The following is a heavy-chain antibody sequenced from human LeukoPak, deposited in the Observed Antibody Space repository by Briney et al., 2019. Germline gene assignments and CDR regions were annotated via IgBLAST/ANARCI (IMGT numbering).Heavy chain of an antibody. D-gene: IGHD3-10*02. J-gene: IGHJ4*02. V-gene: IGHV3-15*01. CDR3: TTEATFGFDY. Sequence: GGSLRLSRAASGITFSDTWMSWVRQAPGKGLEWVARIKSIVNGGTTDYAAPVKGRFTIARDDSKNTLYLQMNSLKTEDTAVYYCTTEATFGFDYWGQGTLVTVSS. CDR2: IKSIVNGGTT. CDR1: GITFSDTW.